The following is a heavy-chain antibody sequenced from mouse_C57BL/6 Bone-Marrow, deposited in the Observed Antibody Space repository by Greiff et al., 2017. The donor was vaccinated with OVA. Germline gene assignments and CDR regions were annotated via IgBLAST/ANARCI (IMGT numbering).Heavy chain of an antibody. J-gene: IGHJ4*01. CDR2: INPDSSTT. CDR1: GIAFSRYW. CDR3: AVHVIYYGRSHYCYAMDY. V-gene: IGHV4-1*01. Sequence: EVQLLESGGGLVQPGGSLKLSCAASGIAFSRYWMSWVRRAPGKVLEWIGEINPDSSTTNYAPSLKDKFNITRDNAKNTLYLQISNVRSENTALYYGAVHVIYYGRSHYCYAMDYWGQGTSVTVSS. D-gene: IGHD1-1*01.